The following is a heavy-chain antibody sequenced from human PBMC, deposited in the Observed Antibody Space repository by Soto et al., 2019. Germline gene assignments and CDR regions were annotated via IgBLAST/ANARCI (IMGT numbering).Heavy chain of an antibody. CDR1: GFTFDDYA. CDR2: ISWNSGSI. D-gene: IGHD5-18*01. Sequence: GGSLRLSCAASGFTFDDYARHWVRQAPGKGLEWVSGISWNSGSIGYADSVKGRFTISRDNAKNSLYLQMNSLRAEDTALYYCAKDIRAAANNAFDIWGQGTMVTVSS. V-gene: IGHV3-9*01. CDR3: AKDIRAAANNAFDI. J-gene: IGHJ3*02.